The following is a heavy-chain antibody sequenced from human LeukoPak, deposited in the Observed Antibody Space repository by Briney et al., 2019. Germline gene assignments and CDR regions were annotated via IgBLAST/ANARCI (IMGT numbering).Heavy chain of an antibody. Sequence: SETLSLTCAVYGGSFSGYYWSWIRQPPGKGLEWIGEINHSGSTNYNPSLKSRVTISVDTSKNQFSLKLSSVTAADTAVYYCARVGYYDSSGSNGDYWGQGALVTVSS. J-gene: IGHJ4*02. V-gene: IGHV4-34*01. D-gene: IGHD3-22*01. CDR1: GGSFSGYY. CDR2: INHSGST. CDR3: ARVGYYDSSGSNGDY.